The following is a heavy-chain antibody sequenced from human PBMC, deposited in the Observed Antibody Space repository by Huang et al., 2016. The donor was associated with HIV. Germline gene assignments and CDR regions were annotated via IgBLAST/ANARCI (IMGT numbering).Heavy chain of an antibody. CDR1: GFTFSSYG. Sequence: QVQLVESGGGVVQPGRSLRISCAASGFTFSSYGMHWVRKAPGKGLGWVAFISDDAKTKYYADSVKGRFSISRDNSKTTVYLQLNSLRLEDTAVYYCAKGGSAAAVLDFWGQGTLVTVSS. D-gene: IGHD6-13*01. CDR2: ISDDAKTK. J-gene: IGHJ4*02. CDR3: AKGGSAAAVLDF. V-gene: IGHV3-30*18.